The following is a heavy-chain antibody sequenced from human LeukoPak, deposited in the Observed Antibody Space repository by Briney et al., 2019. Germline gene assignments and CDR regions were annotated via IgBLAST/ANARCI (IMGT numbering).Heavy chain of an antibody. CDR2: INPTGGSA. D-gene: IGHD3-10*01. Sequence: GASVKVSCKASGYTFTNYFMHWVRQAPGQGLEWMGIINPTGGSAFYARKLQGRVTMTRDTSTSTVYMELSSLRSEDTAVYYCARDRGEGYYFDYWGQGTLVTVSS. J-gene: IGHJ4*02. V-gene: IGHV1-46*01. CDR3: ARDRGEGYYFDY. CDR1: GYTFTNYF.